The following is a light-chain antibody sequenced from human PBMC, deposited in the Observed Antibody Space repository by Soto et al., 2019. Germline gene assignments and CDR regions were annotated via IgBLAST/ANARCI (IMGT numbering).Light chain of an antibody. CDR3: QQYGTSPLT. CDR1: QSVLYSINNKNY. J-gene: IGKJ4*01. Sequence: TQSPDSLAVSLGERATISCKSSQSVLYSINNKNYLAWYQQKPGQAPRLLIYGASSRATGIPDRFSGSGSGTDFTLTISRLEPEDFAVYYCQQYGTSPLTFGGGTKVDNK. V-gene: IGKV3-20*01. CDR2: GAS.